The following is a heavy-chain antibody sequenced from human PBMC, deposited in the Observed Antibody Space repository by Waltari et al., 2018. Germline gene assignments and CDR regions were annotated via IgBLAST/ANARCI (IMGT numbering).Heavy chain of an antibody. CDR1: GFTLSSFW. V-gene: IGHV3-7*01. CDR2: MRRDGSET. Sequence: EVQLVESGGGLVQPGGSLRLSCGGTGFTLSSFWMSWVRQAPGKGLELVANMRRDGSETYYVDSLKGRFTISRDNAKNSLYLEMNTLRVEDTAIYYCARLSSSWNEKGAFDIWGQGTMVTVSS. CDR3: ARLSSSWNEKGAFDI. J-gene: IGHJ3*02. D-gene: IGHD6-13*01.